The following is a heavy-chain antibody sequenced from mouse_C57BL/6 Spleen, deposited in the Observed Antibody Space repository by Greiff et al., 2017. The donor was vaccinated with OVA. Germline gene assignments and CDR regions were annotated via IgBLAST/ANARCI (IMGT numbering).Heavy chain of an antibody. Sequence: VKLMESGAELARPGASVKLSCKASGYTFTSYGISWVKQRTGQGLEWIGEIYPRSGNTYYNEKFKGKATLTADKSSSTAYMELRSLTSEDSAVYFCARFDGFLYYFDYWGQGTTLTVSS. D-gene: IGHD2-3*01. J-gene: IGHJ2*01. CDR1: GYTFTSYG. V-gene: IGHV1-81*01. CDR3: ARFDGFLYYFDY. CDR2: IYPRSGNT.